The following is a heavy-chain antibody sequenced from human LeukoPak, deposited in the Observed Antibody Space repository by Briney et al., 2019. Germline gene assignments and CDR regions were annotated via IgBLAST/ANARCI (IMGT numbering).Heavy chain of an antibody. CDR3: ARERGADYDYVWGSYRSMSYFDY. V-gene: IGHV1-18*01. CDR1: GDTFTSYG. J-gene: IGHJ4*02. Sequence: ASVKVSCKASGDTFTSYGISWVRQAPGQGLEWMGWISAYNGNTNYAQKLQGRVTMTTDTSTSTAYKELRSLRSDDTAVYYCARERGADYDYVWGSYRSMSYFDYWGQGTLVTVSS. CDR2: ISAYNGNT. D-gene: IGHD3-16*02.